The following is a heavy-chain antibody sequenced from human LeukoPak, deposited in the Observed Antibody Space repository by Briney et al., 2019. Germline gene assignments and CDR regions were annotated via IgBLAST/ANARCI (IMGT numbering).Heavy chain of an antibody. CDR2: ISGSGDST. J-gene: IGHJ4*02. Sequence: GSLRLSCAASGFTFSNYAMSWVRQAPGKGLEWVSGISGSGDSTYYGDSVKGRFTISRDNSKNTLYLQMNSLRAEDTAVYYCAKTRPLDSSSWSHGDYWGQGTLVTVSS. CDR3: AKTRPLDSSSWSHGDY. D-gene: IGHD6-13*01. CDR1: GFTFSNYA. V-gene: IGHV3-23*01.